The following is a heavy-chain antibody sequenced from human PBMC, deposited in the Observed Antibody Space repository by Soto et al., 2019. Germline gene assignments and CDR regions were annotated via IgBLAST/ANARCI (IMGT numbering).Heavy chain of an antibody. J-gene: IGHJ3*02. CDR2: IYPGDSDT. D-gene: IGHD1-26*01. CDR1: GYSFTSYW. V-gene: IGHV5-51*01. Sequence: GESLKISCKGSGYSFTSYWIGWVRQMPGKGLEWMGIIYPGDSDTRYSPSFQGQVTISADKSISTAYLQWSSLKASDTAMYYCASPGSYLNHDAFDIWAKGQWSPSPQ. CDR3: ASPGSYLNHDAFDI.